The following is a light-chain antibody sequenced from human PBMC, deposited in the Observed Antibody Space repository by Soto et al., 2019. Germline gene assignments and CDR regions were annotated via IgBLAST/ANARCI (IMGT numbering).Light chain of an antibody. Sequence: DIEMTQSPHSLSASVGDRVTITCRASQNIYDYLNWYQQKPGKAPKLLVSAASRVHSGVPSRFSGSGSGTYFTLTVTSLQREDVATYYCQQGASVPFTFGGGTRVEI. CDR1: QNIYDY. V-gene: IGKV1-39*01. CDR3: QQGASVPFT. CDR2: AAS. J-gene: IGKJ4*01.